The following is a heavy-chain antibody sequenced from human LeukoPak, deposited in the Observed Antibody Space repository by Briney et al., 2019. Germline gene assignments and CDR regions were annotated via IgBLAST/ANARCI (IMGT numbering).Heavy chain of an antibody. CDR2: IYPGDSDT. V-gene: IGHV5-51*01. D-gene: IGHD3-10*01. Sequence: GESLKISCKGSGYRFTSYWIGWVRQMPGKGLEWMGIIYPGDSDTRYSPSFQGLVTISADKSISTAYLQWSSLKASDTAMYYCARGTMLRGLIADFDYWGQGTLVTVSS. CDR3: ARGTMLRGLIADFDY. CDR1: GYRFTSYW. J-gene: IGHJ4*02.